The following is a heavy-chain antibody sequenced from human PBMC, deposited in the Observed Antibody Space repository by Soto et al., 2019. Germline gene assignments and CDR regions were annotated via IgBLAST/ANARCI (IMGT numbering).Heavy chain of an antibody. J-gene: IGHJ4*02. CDR3: ARQIYYSDTGPNFQYYFDS. CDR2: IDPSDSQT. Sequence: GESLKISCKGSGYSFAGYWITWVRQKPGKGLEWMGRIDPSDSQTYYSPSFRGHVTISAAKSINTVFLQWSSLRASDTAKYYWARQIYYSDTGPNFQYYFDSWGQGTPVTVSA. V-gene: IGHV5-10-1*01. D-gene: IGHD3-22*01. CDR1: GYSFAGYW.